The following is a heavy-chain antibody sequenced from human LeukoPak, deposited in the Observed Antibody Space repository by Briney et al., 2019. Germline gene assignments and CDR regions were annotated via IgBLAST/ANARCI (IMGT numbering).Heavy chain of an antibody. CDR2: ISSSGSTI. J-gene: IGHJ4*02. D-gene: IGHD6-19*01. Sequence: PGGSLRLSCAASGFTFSDYYMSWIRQAPGKGLEWVSYISSSGSTIYYADSVKGRFAISRDNAKNSLYLQMNSLRAEDTAVYYCAGVRADREGYFDYWGQGTLVTVSS. V-gene: IGHV3-11*01. CDR1: GFTFSDYY. CDR3: AGVRADREGYFDY.